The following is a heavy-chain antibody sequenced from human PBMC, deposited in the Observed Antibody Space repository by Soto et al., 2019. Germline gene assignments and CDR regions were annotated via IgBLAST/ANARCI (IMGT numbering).Heavy chain of an antibody. CDR3: ATLRGYSGYADY. D-gene: IGHD5-12*01. CDR1: GCSISSSSYY. V-gene: IGHV4-39*01. Sequence: PSETLSLTCTFSGCSISSSSYYWGWIRQPPGKGLEWIGSIYYSGSTYYNPSLKSRVTISVDTSKNQFSLKLSSVTAADTAVYYCATLRGYSGYADYWGQGTLVTVSS. CDR2: IYYSGST. J-gene: IGHJ4*02.